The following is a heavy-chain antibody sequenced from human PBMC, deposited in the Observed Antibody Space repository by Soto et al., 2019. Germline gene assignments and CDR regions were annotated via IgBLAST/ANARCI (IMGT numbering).Heavy chain of an antibody. D-gene: IGHD6-13*01. CDR1: GFTFRNCV. V-gene: IGHV3-23*01. CDR2: ITKTGDT. CDR3: AKGLLNGRWYAAD. J-gene: IGHJ4*02. Sequence: EVHLLESGGVLVQPGESLRLSCEPSGFTFRNCVMTWVRQAPGKGLEWVSVITKTGDTDYADSVKGRFTISRDNSKNTVYLQMNSLRAEDTAVYYCAKGLLNGRWYAADWGQGTLVTVSS.